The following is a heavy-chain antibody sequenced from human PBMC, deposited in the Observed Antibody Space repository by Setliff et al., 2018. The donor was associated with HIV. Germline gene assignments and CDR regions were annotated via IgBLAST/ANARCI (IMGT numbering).Heavy chain of an antibody. D-gene: IGHD3-10*01. Sequence: SETLSLTCAFHGGSFSGYYWMWIRQSPGEGLEWIGEINHSGSTNYNPSLKSRVTMSGDTSKNQFSLNLTSVTAADTAVYFCARGLGRGSGTYYNPPGYWGPGTLVTVSS. J-gene: IGHJ4*02. CDR3: ARGLGRGSGTYYNPPGY. CDR2: INHSGST. CDR1: GGSFSGYY. V-gene: IGHV4-34*01.